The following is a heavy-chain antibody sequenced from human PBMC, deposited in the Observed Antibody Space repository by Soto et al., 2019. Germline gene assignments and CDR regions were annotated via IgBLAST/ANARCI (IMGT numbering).Heavy chain of an antibody. CDR2: IWYDGSNK. CDR3: ARDLAPWGFDY. D-gene: IGHD3-16*01. J-gene: IGHJ4*02. V-gene: IGHV3-33*01. Sequence: PGGSLRLSCAASGFTFSSYGMHWVRQAPGKGLEWVAVIWYDGSNKYYADSVKGRFTISRDNSKNTLYLQMNSLRAEDTAVYYCARDLAPWGFDYWGQGTLVTVSS. CDR1: GFTFSSYG.